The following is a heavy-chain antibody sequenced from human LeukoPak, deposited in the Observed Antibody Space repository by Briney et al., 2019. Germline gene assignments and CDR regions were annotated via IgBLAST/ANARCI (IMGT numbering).Heavy chain of an antibody. Sequence: GASVKLSCKASGYTFTGYYLHWVRQAPGQGLEWMGWTNPNSGGTNYAQKFQGRVTMTRDTSISTAYMELSSLRSDDTAVYYCARKGVTFGGVITYNWFDPWGQGTLVTVSS. V-gene: IGHV1-2*02. CDR2: TNPNSGGT. D-gene: IGHD3-16*02. CDR3: ARKGVTFGGVITYNWFDP. J-gene: IGHJ5*02. CDR1: GYTFTGYY.